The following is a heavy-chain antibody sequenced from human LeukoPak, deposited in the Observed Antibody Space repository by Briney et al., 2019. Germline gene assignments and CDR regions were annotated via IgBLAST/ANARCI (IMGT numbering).Heavy chain of an antibody. J-gene: IGHJ4*02. CDR1: EFSVGSNY. Sequence: PGGSLRLSCAASEFSVGSNYMTWVRQAPGKGLEWVSLIYSGGSTYYADSVKGRFTISRDNSKNTLYLQMNSLRAEDTAVYYCAREARVRGTLGTNFDYWGQGTLVTVSS. CDR2: IYSGGST. D-gene: IGHD3-10*01. V-gene: IGHV3-66*01. CDR3: AREARVRGTLGTNFDY.